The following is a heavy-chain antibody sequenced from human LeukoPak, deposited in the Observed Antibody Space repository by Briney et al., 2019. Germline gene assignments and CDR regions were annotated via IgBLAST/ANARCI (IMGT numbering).Heavy chain of an antibody. CDR3: AREKDHYFEMSSPPYCYYYYYMDV. J-gene: IGHJ6*03. V-gene: IGHV4-4*07. CDR1: GDSVTDYH. Sequence: PLETLSLTCTVSGDSVTDYHWSLIRQPAGNGLEWIGRISPSGSTDISPSLKSRVTIDVDKSKNQFSMAVRSVNAAYTSLYCCAREKDHYFEMSSPPYCYYYYYMDVWGKGTTVTVS. D-gene: IGHD3-22*01. CDR2: ISPSGST.